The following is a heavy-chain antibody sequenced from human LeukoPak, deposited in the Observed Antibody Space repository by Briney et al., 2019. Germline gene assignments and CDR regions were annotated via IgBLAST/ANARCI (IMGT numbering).Heavy chain of an antibody. CDR2: ISAYNGNT. V-gene: IGHV1-18*01. J-gene: IGHJ6*03. D-gene: IGHD2-2*01. Sequence: GASVKVSCKASGYTFTSYGISWVRQAPGQGLEWMGWISAYNGNTNYAQKLQGRVTMTTDTSTSTAYMELRSLRSDDTAVYYCARVGVSVVPAASILGGYYYMDVWGKGTTVTVSS. CDR3: ARVGVSVVPAASILGGYYYMDV. CDR1: GYTFTSYG.